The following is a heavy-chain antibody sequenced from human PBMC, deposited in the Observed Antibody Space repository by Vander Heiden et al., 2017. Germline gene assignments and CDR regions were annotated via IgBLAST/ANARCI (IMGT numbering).Heavy chain of an antibody. D-gene: IGHD3-10*01. V-gene: IGHV4-31*03. Sequence: QVQLQESGPGLVKPSQTLSPTCTVSGGSISSGGYYWSWIRQHPGKGLEWIGYIYYSGITYYNPSLKSRVTMSVDTSKNQFSLKLSSVTVADTAVYYCARVLSGYYYAMDVWGQGTTVTVSS. CDR1: GGSISSGGYY. CDR2: IYYSGIT. CDR3: ARVLSGYYYAMDV. J-gene: IGHJ6*02.